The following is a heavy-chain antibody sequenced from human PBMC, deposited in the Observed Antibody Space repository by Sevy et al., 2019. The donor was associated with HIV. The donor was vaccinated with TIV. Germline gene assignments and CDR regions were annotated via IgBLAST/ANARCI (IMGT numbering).Heavy chain of an antibody. J-gene: IGHJ4*02. CDR1: GFTFSNAW. Sequence: GGSLRLSCAASGFTFSNAWMSWVHQAPGKGLEWVGRIKSKTDGGTTDYAAPVKGRFTISRDDSKNTLYLQMNSLRAEDTAFYYCATYIYDSSGLDYWGQRTLVTVSS. CDR2: IKSKTDGGTT. D-gene: IGHD3-22*01. V-gene: IGHV3-15*01. CDR3: ATYIYDSSGLDY.